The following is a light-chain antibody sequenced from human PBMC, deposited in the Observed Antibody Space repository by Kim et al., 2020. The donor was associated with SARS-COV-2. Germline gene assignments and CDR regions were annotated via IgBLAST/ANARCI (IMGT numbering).Light chain of an antibody. Sequence: SYELTQPPSVSVSPGQTASITCSGDKLGDKYAFWYQQKPGQTPVLVIYYDDKRPSEIPERFSGSTSGNTATLTISGTQTMDEASYFCQAWDSSTAVFGGGTQVTV. J-gene: IGLJ2*01. CDR2: YDD. V-gene: IGLV3-1*01. CDR3: QAWDSSTAV. CDR1: KLGDKY.